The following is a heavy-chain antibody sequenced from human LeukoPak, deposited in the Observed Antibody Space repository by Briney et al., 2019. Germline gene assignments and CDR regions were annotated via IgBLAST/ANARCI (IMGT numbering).Heavy chain of an antibody. CDR3: ARCTSATVTIDY. CDR1: GGSFSGYY. CDR2: INHSGST. J-gene: IGHJ4*02. Sequence: SETLSLTCAVYGGSFSGYYWGWIRQPPGKGLEWIGEINHSGSTNYNPSLKSRVTISVDTSKNQFSLKLSSVTAADTAVYYCARCTSATVTIDYWGQGTLVTVSS. V-gene: IGHV4-34*01. D-gene: IGHD4-17*01.